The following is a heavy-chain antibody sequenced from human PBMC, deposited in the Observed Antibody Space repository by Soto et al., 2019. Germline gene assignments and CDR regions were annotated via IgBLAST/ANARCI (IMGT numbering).Heavy chain of an antibody. CDR3: ARDHLILPAHDFFYGSDV. J-gene: IGHJ6*02. Sequence: GGSLRLSCEVSGFTFSMYSMSWVRQSPGKGLEWVAKIPQDGVDGHYADSVKGRFTISRDNGKNSLYLQLNNLRAEDTAVYYCARDHLILPAHDFFYGSDVWGRGATVTSP. D-gene: IGHD2-21*02. V-gene: IGHV3-7*03. CDR2: IPQDGVDG. CDR1: GFTFSMYS.